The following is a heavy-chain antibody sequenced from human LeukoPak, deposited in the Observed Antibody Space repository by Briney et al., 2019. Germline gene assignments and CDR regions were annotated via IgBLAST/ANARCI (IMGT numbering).Heavy chain of an antibody. D-gene: IGHD4-17*01. CDR2: ISYDGNNK. CDR1: GFTSSSYG. Sequence: GGSLRLSCAASGFTSSSYGMHWVRQAPGKGLEWVAVISYDGNNKYYADSVKGRFTISRDNSKNTLYLQMNSLRAEDTAVYYCAKDHYGVYFFDYWGQGTLVTVSS. V-gene: IGHV3-30*18. J-gene: IGHJ4*02. CDR3: AKDHYGVYFFDY.